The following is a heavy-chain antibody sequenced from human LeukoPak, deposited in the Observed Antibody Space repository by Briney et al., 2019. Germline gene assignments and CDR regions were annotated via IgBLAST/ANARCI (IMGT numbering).Heavy chain of an antibody. V-gene: IGHV4-38-2*02. Sequence: SETLSLTCTVSGYSISSGYYWGWIRQPPGKGLEWIGSGSTYYNPSLKSRVTISVDTSKNQFSLKLSSVTAADTAVYYCARGRTIWGQGTMVTVSS. CDR3: ARGRTI. CDR2: SGST. CDR1: GYSISSGYY. J-gene: IGHJ3*02.